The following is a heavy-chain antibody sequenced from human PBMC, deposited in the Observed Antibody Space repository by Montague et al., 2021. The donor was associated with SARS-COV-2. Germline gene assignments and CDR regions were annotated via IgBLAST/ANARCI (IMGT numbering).Heavy chain of an antibody. J-gene: IGHJ5*02. Sequence: PALVKPTQTLTLTCTFSGFSLSTSEVGVGWIRQPPGKAPEFLALIYGDDDNLYKPSLKSRLTITKVTSKNQVVLTMTNVDPVDTATYYCAHFGILRYFDPWGQGTLVTVSS. CDR1: GFSLSTSEVG. D-gene: IGHD3-9*01. V-gene: IGHV2-5*02. CDR3: AHFGILRYFDP. CDR2: IYGDDDN.